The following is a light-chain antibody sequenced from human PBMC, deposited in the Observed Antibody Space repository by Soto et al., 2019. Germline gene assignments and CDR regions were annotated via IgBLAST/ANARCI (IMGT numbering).Light chain of an antibody. V-gene: IGLV1-47*01. CDR1: SSNIGSDY. CDR3: AAWDDSLSGYV. CDR2: RNN. Sequence: QSVLTQAPSASGTARQRVTISCSGSSSNIGSDYVYWYQQFPGTAPKLLIYRNNQRPSGVPDRFSGSKSGTSASLAISGLRSEDEADYYCAAWDDSLSGYVFGTGTKVTVL. J-gene: IGLJ1*01.